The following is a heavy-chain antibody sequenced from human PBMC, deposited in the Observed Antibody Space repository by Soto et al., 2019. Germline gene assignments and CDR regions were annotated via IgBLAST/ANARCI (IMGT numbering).Heavy chain of an antibody. Sequence: HPGGSLRLSCAVSGVTFRDYWMHWVRQVPGKGLLWVSRIGPDGTSTKYADSVKGRFTISRSNPENTLYLQMNSLRAEDTGVYYCVREVIAVLGSIRWFDPWGQGTLVTVS. D-gene: IGHD6-19*01. J-gene: IGHJ5*02. CDR2: IGPDGTST. CDR3: VREVIAVLGSIRWFDP. CDR1: GVTFRDYW. V-gene: IGHV3-74*01.